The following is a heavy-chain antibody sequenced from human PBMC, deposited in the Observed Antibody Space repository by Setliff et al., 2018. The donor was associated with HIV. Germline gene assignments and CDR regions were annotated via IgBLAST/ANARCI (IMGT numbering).Heavy chain of an antibody. J-gene: IGHJ4*02. CDR2: IYQSGSI. D-gene: IGHD6-19*01. V-gene: IGHV4-38-2*01. CDR1: GYSINSGFS. Sequence: SETLSLTCAASGYSINSGFSRAWIRQPPGQGPQWIGSIYQSGSIYYSPSLESRVVISVDTSRNQFSLRLTSVTAADTAVYYCARVPDGWYADYWGQGTLVTVSS. CDR3: ARVPDGWYADY.